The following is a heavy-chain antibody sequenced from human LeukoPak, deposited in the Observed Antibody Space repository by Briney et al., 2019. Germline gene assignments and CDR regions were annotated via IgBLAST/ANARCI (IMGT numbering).Heavy chain of an antibody. Sequence: GGSLRLSGAASGFTFNHYAMNWVRQAPGKGLVWVASISSTTTYIDYADSVKGRFTISRDNAKNSVHLQMNSLRAEDTAVYYCAREGYIYGSSGGYFWGQGTLVTVSS. D-gene: IGHD5-18*01. V-gene: IGHV3-21*01. CDR3: AREGYIYGSSGGYF. CDR2: ISSTTTYI. CDR1: GFTFNHYA. J-gene: IGHJ4*02.